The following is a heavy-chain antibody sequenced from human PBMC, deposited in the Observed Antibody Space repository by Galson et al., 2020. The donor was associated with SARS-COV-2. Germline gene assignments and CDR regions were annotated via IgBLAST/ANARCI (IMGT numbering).Heavy chain of an antibody. CDR1: GGSISSHY. Sequence: SETLSLTCTVSGGSISSHYLSWIRQPPGKGLEWIGYIYYSGSTNYNPSLKSRVTISVDTSKNQFSLKLSSVTAADTAVYYCARIVFYYYYMDVWGKGTTVTVSS. CDR2: IYYSGST. CDR3: ARIVFYYYYMDV. D-gene: IGHD1-26*01. V-gene: IGHV4-59*11. J-gene: IGHJ6*03.